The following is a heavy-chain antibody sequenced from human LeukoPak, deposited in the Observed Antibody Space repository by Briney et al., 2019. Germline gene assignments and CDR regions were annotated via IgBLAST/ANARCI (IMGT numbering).Heavy chain of an antibody. J-gene: IGHJ3*02. Sequence: PGGSLRLSCAASGFTFSSYGMHWVRQAPGKGLEWVAFIRYDGSNKYYADSVKGRFTISRDNSKNTLYLQMNSLRAEDTAVYYCATGLVPAAIYDQKPKRNDAFDIWGQGTMVTVSS. CDR3: ATGLVPAAIYDQKPKRNDAFDI. CDR2: IRYDGSNK. CDR1: GFTFSSYG. D-gene: IGHD2-2*01. V-gene: IGHV3-30*02.